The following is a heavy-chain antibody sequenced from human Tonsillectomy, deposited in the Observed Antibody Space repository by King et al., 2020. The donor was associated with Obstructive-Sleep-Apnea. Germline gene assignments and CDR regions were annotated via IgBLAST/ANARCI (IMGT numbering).Heavy chain of an antibody. CDR3: ARGSSYGDYFLDY. J-gene: IGHJ4*02. CDR1: GGSISSGGYS. V-gene: IGHV4-30-2*01. Sequence: QLQESGSGLVKPSQTLSLTCAVSGGSISSGGYSWSWIRQPPGKGLEWIGYIYHSGSTYYNASLKSRVTISVDRSKNQFSLKLSSVTAADTAVYYCARGSSYGDYFLDYWGQGTLVKVSS. CDR2: IYHSGST. D-gene: IGHD4-17*01.